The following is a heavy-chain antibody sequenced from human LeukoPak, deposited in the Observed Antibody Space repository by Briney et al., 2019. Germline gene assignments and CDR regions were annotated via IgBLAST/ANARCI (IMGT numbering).Heavy chain of an antibody. Sequence: GGSLRLSCAASGFTFSSYSMNWVRQAPGKGLEWVSSISSSSSYIYYAGSVKGRFTISRDNAKNSLYLQMNSLRAEDTAVYYCARGRIAAAITFDYWGQGTLVTVSS. J-gene: IGHJ4*02. CDR3: ARGRIAAAITFDY. V-gene: IGHV3-21*01. CDR1: GFTFSSYS. D-gene: IGHD6-13*01. CDR2: ISSSSSYI.